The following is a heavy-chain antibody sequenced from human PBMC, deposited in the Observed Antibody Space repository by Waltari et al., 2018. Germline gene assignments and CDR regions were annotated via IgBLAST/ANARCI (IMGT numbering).Heavy chain of an antibody. Sequence: EVQLVESGGGLVQPGRSLRLSCTASGFTFGDYAMSWVRQDPGQGLEWVGFIKSKAYGGTTEYAAAVKGRFTISRDDSKSIAYLQMNSLKTEDTAVYYCTRDAPTIIAAAGTFDYWGQGTLVTVSS. CDR2: IKSKAYGGTT. CDR1: GFTFGDYA. J-gene: IGHJ4*02. CDR3: TRDAPTIIAAAGTFDY. V-gene: IGHV3-49*04. D-gene: IGHD6-13*01.